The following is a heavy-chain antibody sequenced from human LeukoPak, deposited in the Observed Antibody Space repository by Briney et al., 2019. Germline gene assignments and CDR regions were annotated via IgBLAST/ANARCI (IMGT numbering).Heavy chain of an antibody. D-gene: IGHD2/OR15-2a*01. CDR1: GGSFSGYY. CDR2: IYYSGNT. V-gene: IGHV4-39*01. CDR3: ARHALGCTTTTTCNGDLNY. Sequence: SETLSLTCAVYGGSFSGYYWGWIRQPPGKGLEWIGSIYYSGNTHYNPSLKSRVTISVDMSKNQFSLKLRSVTAADTAVFYCARHALGCTTTTTCNGDLNYWGQGTLVTVSS. J-gene: IGHJ4*02.